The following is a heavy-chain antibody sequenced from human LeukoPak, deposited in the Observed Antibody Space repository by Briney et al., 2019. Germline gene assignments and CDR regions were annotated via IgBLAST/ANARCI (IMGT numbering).Heavy chain of an antibody. V-gene: IGHV3-23*01. J-gene: IGHJ4*02. D-gene: IGHD6-13*01. CDR3: AHISSSWPDY. CDR1: EFTFSSYA. Sequence: GGSLRLSCAASEFTFSSYAMSWVRQAPGKGLEWVSAISGSGGSTYYADYVKSRFTISRDNSKNTLYLQMNSLRAEDTAVYYCAHISSSWPDYWGQGTLVTVSS. CDR2: ISGSGGST.